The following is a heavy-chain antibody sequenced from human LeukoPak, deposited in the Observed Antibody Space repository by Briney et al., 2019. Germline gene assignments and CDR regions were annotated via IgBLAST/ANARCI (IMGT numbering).Heavy chain of an antibody. CDR2: ISAYNGNT. Sequence: ASVKVSCKASGYTFTSYGISWVRQAPGQGLEWMGWISAYNGNTNYAQKLQGRVTMTTDTSTSTAYMELSSLRSEDTAVYYCAVVAATPSFFDYWGQGTLVTVSS. D-gene: IGHD2-15*01. V-gene: IGHV1-18*01. CDR3: AVVAATPSFFDY. CDR1: GYTFTSYG. J-gene: IGHJ4*02.